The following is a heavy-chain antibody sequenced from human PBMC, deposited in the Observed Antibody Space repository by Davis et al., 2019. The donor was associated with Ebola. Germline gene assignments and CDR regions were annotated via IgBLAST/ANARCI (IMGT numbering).Heavy chain of an antibody. CDR3: ARGYKQWATVTTVHWFDP. Sequence: PSETLSLTCTVSGGSISSYYWNWIRQPAGKGLEWIGRIYTSGNTIYNPSLKSRVTMSVDTSKNQFSLKLSSVTAADTAVYYCARGYKQWATVTTVHWFDPWGQGTVVTVSS. CDR2: IYTSGNT. V-gene: IGHV4-4*07. J-gene: IGHJ5*02. D-gene: IGHD4-11*01. CDR1: GGSISSYY.